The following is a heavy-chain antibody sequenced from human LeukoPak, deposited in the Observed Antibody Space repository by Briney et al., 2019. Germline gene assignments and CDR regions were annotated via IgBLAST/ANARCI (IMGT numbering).Heavy chain of an antibody. D-gene: IGHD6-19*01. CDR2: IYYSGST. CDR1: GGSISSSSYY. V-gene: IGHV4-39*01. Sequence: SETLSLTCTVSGGSISSSSYYWGWIRQPPGKGLEWIGSIYYSGSTYYNPSLKSRVTISVDTSKNQFSLKLRSVTAADTAVYYCARPRTRLAWFDPWGQGTLVTVSS. CDR3: ARPRTRLAWFDP. J-gene: IGHJ5*02.